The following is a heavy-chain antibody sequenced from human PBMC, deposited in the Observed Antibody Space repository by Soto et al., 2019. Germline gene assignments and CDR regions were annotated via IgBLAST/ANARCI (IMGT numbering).Heavy chain of an antibody. CDR3: ARLLHIVVLPSYGMDV. CDR1: GFTFSSYW. D-gene: IGHD2-15*01. V-gene: IGHV3-74*01. Sequence: EVQLVESGGGLVQPGGSLRLSCAASGFTFSSYWMHWVRQDPGKGLVWVSRINNDGSSTTYADSVKGRFTISRDNAKNTLYLQMDSLRAEDTAVYYCARLLHIVVLPSYGMDVWGQGTTVTVSS. J-gene: IGHJ6*02. CDR2: INNDGSST.